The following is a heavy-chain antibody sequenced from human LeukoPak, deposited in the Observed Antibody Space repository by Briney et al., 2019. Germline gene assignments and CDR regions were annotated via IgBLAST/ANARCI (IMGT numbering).Heavy chain of an antibody. CDR1: GFTFSSYA. CDR2: ISYDGSNK. J-gene: IGHJ4*02. V-gene: IGHV3-30-3*01. D-gene: IGHD2-8*01. CDR3: ARTMRGYCTNGVCPYFDY. Sequence: GGSLRLSCAASGFTFSSYAMHWVRQAPGKGLEWVAVISYDGSNKYYADSVKGRFTISRDNSKNTLYLQMNSLRAEDTAVYYCARTMRGYCTNGVCPYFDYWGQGTLVTVSS.